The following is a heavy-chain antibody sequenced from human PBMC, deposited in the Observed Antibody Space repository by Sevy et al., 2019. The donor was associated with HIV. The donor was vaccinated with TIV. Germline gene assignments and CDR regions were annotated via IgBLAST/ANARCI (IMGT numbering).Heavy chain of an antibody. CDR1: GGSISSSSYY. CDR3: ANTAGYSSGWYWGGYYGMDV. Sequence: SETLSLTCTVSGGSISSSSYYWGWIRQPPGKGLEWIGSIYYSGSTYYNPSLKSRVTISVDTSKNQFSLKLSSVTAADTAVYYCANTAGYSSGWYWGGYYGMDVWGQGTTVTVSS. J-gene: IGHJ6*02. D-gene: IGHD6-19*01. V-gene: IGHV4-39*01. CDR2: IYYSGST.